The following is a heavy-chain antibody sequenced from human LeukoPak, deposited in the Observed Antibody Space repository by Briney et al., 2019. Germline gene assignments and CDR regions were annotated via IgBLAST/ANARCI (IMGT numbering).Heavy chain of an antibody. D-gene: IGHD6-13*01. J-gene: IGHJ5*02. V-gene: IGHV3-21*04. CDR1: GFTFSSYS. CDR2: ISGSSSYI. Sequence: SGGSLRLSCAASGFTFSSYSMNWIRQAPGKGLEWVSSISGSSSYIYYADSVKGRFTISRDNPKNSLYLQMNSLRSDDTAVYYCARDQGIAAAGSGGYNWFDPWGQGTLVTVSS. CDR3: ARDQGIAAAGSGGYNWFDP.